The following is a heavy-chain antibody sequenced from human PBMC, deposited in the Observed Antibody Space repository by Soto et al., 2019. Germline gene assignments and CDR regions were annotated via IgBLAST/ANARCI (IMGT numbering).Heavy chain of an antibody. CDR3: ARNPGGAARLEPYYYYYYGMDV. V-gene: IGHV3-21*01. J-gene: IGHJ6*02. Sequence: GGSLRLSCAASGFTFSSYSVNWVRQAPGKGLEWVSSISSSSSYIYYADSVKGRFTISRDNAKNSLYLQMNSLRAEDTAVYYCARNPGGAARLEPYYYYYYGMDVWGQGTTVTVSS. D-gene: IGHD6-6*01. CDR2: ISSSSSYI. CDR1: GFTFSSYS.